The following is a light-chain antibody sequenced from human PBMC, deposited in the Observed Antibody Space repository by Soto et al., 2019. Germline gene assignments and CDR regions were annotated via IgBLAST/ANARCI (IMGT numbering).Light chain of an antibody. CDR2: KSS. CDR3: QQYERFAFT. J-gene: IGKJ4*01. Sequence: DIQMTQSPSTLSASVGDRVSITCRASQSISTWLAWYQQKPGKAPNLLIYKSSILKDGVPSRFSGSGSGTEFTLTISSLQPDDFATYFCQQYERFAFTFGGGTKVEIK. CDR1: QSISTW. V-gene: IGKV1-5*03.